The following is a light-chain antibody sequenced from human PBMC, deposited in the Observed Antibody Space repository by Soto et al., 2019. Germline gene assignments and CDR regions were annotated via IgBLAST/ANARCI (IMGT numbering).Light chain of an antibody. CDR2: DVS. J-gene: IGKJ5*01. V-gene: IGKV3-11*01. CDR3: EHRCRRPHS. Sequence: VGTQCVANLSVSPGDRATLGCVAMQSVSGDFAWYHHKPGHISRLVMFDVSKRATGSPGRFGGSGLGTYVSVTINSLGPEDFCVYYCEHRCRRPHSFGQGTRLEI. CDR1: QSVSGD.